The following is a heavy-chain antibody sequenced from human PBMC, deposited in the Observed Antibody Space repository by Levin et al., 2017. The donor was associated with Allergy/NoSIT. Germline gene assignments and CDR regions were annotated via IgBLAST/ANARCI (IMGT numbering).Heavy chain of an antibody. D-gene: IGHD3-9*01. V-gene: IGHV3-15*01. Sequence: GESLKISCAGSGFTFSNAWMSWVRQAPGKGLEWIGRIKGKTDGGTTDYAAPVKGRFTFSRDDSKNTLYLQMNSLKTEDTAVYYCTTEAPYYDILTGYYTGWFDPWGQGTLVTVSS. J-gene: IGHJ5*02. CDR3: TTEAPYYDILTGYYTGWFDP. CDR1: GFTFSNAW. CDR2: IKGKTDGGTT.